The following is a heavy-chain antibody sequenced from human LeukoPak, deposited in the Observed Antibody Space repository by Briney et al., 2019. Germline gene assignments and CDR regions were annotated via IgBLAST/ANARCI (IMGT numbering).Heavy chain of an antibody. V-gene: IGHV3-23*01. CDR1: GFTFSSYA. Sequence: GGSLRLSCAASGFTFSSYAMSWVRQAPGKGLEWVSAISGSGGSTYYAASVKGRFTISRDFSRNTVFLHMNSLRAEDTAMYYCARGDDSGYYDYFDYWGQGALVTVSS. CDR2: ISGSGGST. CDR3: ARGDDSGYYDYFDY. D-gene: IGHD3-22*01. J-gene: IGHJ4*02.